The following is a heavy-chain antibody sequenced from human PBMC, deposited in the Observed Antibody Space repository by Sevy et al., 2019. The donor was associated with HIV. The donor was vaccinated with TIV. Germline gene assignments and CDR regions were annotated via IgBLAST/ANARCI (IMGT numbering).Heavy chain of an antibody. CDR1: GGNFRNYV. CDR3: ARLYPCGGACYYFDS. V-gene: IGHV1-69*13. J-gene: IGHJ4*02. D-gene: IGHD2-21*02. Sequence: ASVKVSCKASGGNFRNYVISWVRQAPGQGLEWMGGIIPTSGTANYAQKFQGRVTIIADESTSTAYMELRSLRSEDTAGYYCARLYPCGGACYYFDSWGQGTLVTVSS. CDR2: IIPTSGTA.